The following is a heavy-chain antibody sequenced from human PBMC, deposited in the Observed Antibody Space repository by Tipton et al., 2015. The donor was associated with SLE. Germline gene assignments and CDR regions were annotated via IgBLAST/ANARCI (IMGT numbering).Heavy chain of an antibody. CDR2: ISGSGGST. Sequence: GSLRLSCAASGFTFNFYSINWVRQAPGKGLEWVSAISGSGGSTYYADSVKGRFTISRDNSKNTLYLQMNSLKTEDTAVYYCARTAYLQSRAGFDPWGQGTLVTVSS. CDR1: GFTFNFYS. CDR3: ARTAYLQSRAGFDP. V-gene: IGHV3-23*01. J-gene: IGHJ5*02. D-gene: IGHD6-19*01.